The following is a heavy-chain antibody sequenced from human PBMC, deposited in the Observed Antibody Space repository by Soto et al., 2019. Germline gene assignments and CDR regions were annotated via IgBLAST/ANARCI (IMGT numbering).Heavy chain of an antibody. CDR3: ARAPYGTFDY. J-gene: IGHJ4*02. D-gene: IGHD1-1*01. CDR1: GGSISSYY. Sequence: QVQLQESGPGLVKPSETLSLTCTVSGGSISSYYWSWIRQPPGKGLEWIGYIYYSGSTNYNPSLKSRVTISVDTSKNQFSLKLSSVTAADTAVYYCARAPYGTFDYWGQGTLVTVSS. CDR2: IYYSGST. V-gene: IGHV4-59*08.